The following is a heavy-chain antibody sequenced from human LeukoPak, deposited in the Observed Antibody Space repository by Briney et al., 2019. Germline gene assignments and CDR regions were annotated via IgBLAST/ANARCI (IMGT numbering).Heavy chain of an antibody. CDR2: INHSGST. CDR3: ARRPYGSGSYYRSFWFDP. V-gene: IGHV4-34*01. J-gene: IGHJ5*02. CDR1: GGSFSGYY. Sequence: SETLSLTXAVYGGSFSGYYWSWIRQPPGKGLEWIGEINHSGSTNYNPSLKSRVTISVDTSKNQFSLKLSSVTAADTAVYYCARRPYGSGSYYRSFWFDPWGQGTLVTVSS. D-gene: IGHD3-10*01.